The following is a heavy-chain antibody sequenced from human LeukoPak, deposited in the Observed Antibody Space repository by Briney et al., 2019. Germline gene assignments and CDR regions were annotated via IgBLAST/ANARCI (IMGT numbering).Heavy chain of an antibody. CDR1: GGSFSGYY. Sequence: PSEILSLTCAVYGGSFSGYYWSWIRQPPGKGLEWIGEINHSGSTNYNPSLKSRVTISVDTSKNQFSLKVRSVTAADTAVFYCARRAFPRCYSLWGQGTLVTVSS. J-gene: IGHJ4*02. D-gene: IGHD2-15*01. CDR2: INHSGST. V-gene: IGHV4-34*01. CDR3: ARRAFPRCYSL.